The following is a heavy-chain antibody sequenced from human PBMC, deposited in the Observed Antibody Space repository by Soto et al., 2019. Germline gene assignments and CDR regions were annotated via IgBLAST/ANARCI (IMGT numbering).Heavy chain of an antibody. CDR3: VGRWLACYGAFDP. V-gene: IGHV4-4*02. CDR1: GGSVSSDKW. Sequence: QVQLQESGPGLVKPSGTLSLTCAVSGGSVSSDKWWSWVRQPPGKGLEWIGEIHSFGSTNYNPSLKSRVTILLDNPQNQFSVKLPSGTAADTAVYFCVGRWLACYGAFDPWGQGTLVTVSS. J-gene: IGHJ5*02. D-gene: IGHD6-19*01. CDR2: IHSFGST.